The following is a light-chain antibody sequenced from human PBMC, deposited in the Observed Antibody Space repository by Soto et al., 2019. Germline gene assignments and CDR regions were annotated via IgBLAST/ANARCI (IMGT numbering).Light chain of an antibody. CDR3: QQTDTLPST. Sequence: DIQMTQSPSSVSAAVGERVTITCRASQVMSSSLAWYQQNPGKAPKLLIFAASTLHSGVPARFSGSGSRTDFTLTITSLQPEDIGTYYCQQTDTLPSTFGQGTRLEIK. V-gene: IGKV1D-12*01. CDR2: AAS. J-gene: IGKJ5*01. CDR1: QVMSSS.